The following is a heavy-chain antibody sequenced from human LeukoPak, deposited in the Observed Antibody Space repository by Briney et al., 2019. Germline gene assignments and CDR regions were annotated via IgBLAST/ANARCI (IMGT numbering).Heavy chain of an antibody. V-gene: IGHV3-23*01. CDR1: GFTFSSYA. CDR3: AKDSAVAVTTLIDY. D-gene: IGHD4-23*01. CDR2: ISGSGGST. Sequence: PGGSLRLSCAASGFTFSSYAMSWVRQAPRKGLEWVSAISGSGGSTHYADSVKGRFTISRDNSKNTLYLQMNSLRAEDTAVYYCAKDSAVAVTTLIDYWGQGTLVTVSS. J-gene: IGHJ4*02.